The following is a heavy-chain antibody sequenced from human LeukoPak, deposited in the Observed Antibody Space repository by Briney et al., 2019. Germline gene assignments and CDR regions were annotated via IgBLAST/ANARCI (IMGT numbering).Heavy chain of an antibody. D-gene: IGHD3-22*01. CDR3: ARDRSNYYDSSGYYAREVAEAFDI. Sequence: GGSLRLSCAASGFTFSDYYMTWIRQAPGKGLEWVSSISSSSSYIYYADSVKGRFTISRDNAKNSLYLQMNSLRAEDTAVYYCARDRSNYYDSSGYYAREVAEAFDIWGQGTMVTVSS. CDR1: GFTFSDYY. J-gene: IGHJ3*02. V-gene: IGHV3-11*06. CDR2: ISSSSSYI.